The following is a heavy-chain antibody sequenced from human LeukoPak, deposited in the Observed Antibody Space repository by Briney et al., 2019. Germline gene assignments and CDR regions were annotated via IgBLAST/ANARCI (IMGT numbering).Heavy chain of an antibody. D-gene: IGHD3-3*01. V-gene: IGHV3-30*02. CDR3: ARGGDFWSGYSRGYYMDV. J-gene: IGHJ6*03. Sequence: GGSLRLSCAASGFTFSRYGMHWVRQAPGKGLEWVAFIRYDGSNKYYADSVKGRFTISRDNSKNTLYLQMNSLRAEDTAVYYCARGGDFWSGYSRGYYMDVWGKGTTVTVSS. CDR2: IRYDGSNK. CDR1: GFTFSRYG.